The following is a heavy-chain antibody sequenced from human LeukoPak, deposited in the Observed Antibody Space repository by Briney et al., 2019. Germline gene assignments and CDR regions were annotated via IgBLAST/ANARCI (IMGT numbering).Heavy chain of an antibody. Sequence: ASVKVSCKVSGYTFTELSMHWVRQAPGKGLEWMGGFDPEDGETIYAQKFQGRVTMTEDTSTDTAYMELSSLRSEDTAVYYCATRSGSYSSRAFDIWGQGTMVTVSS. CDR2: FDPEDGET. V-gene: IGHV1-24*01. D-gene: IGHD3-10*01. J-gene: IGHJ3*02. CDR3: ATRSGSYSSRAFDI. CDR1: GYTFTELS.